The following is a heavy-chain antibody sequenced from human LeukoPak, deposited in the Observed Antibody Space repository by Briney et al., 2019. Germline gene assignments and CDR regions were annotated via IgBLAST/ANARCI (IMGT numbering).Heavy chain of an antibody. Sequence: ASVKVSCKASGYIFTSYPIHWVRQAPGQRLEWMGWINTGNGNTKYSQRFEGRVTMTRDTSTSTVYMELSSLRSEDTAVYYCARGFRIAAAGNDAFDIWGQGTMVTVSS. CDR1: GYIFTSYP. J-gene: IGHJ3*02. D-gene: IGHD6-13*01. CDR2: INTGNGNT. CDR3: ARGFRIAAAGNDAFDI. V-gene: IGHV1-3*04.